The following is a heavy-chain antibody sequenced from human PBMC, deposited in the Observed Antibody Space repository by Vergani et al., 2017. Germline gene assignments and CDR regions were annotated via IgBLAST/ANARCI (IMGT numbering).Heavy chain of an antibody. J-gene: IGHJ5*02. V-gene: IGHV4-39*01. CDR2: IYYSWST. CDR3: ARHVYRNGGYGA. D-gene: IGHD5-12*01. Sequence: QLQLQESGPGLVKPSETLSLTCTVSGGSISSSSYYWGWIRQPPGKGLEWIGSIYYSWSTYYNPSLKRRVTISVDTSKKQLSRKLSSVTAADTAVYYCARHVYRNGGYGAWGQGRLVTVSS. CDR1: GGSISSSSYY.